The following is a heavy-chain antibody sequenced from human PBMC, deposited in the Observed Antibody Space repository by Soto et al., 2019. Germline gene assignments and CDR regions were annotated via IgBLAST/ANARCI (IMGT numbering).Heavy chain of an antibody. Sequence: PGGSLRLSCAASGFTVSSNYMSWVRQAPGKGLEWVSVIYSGGSTYYADSVKGRFTISRDNSKNTLYLQMNSLGAEDTAVYYCARNGGYYDSSGYYSEPGYFDYWGQGTLVTVSS. J-gene: IGHJ4*02. V-gene: IGHV3-53*01. CDR2: IYSGGST. CDR1: GFTVSSNY. D-gene: IGHD3-22*01. CDR3: ARNGGYYDSSGYYSEPGYFDY.